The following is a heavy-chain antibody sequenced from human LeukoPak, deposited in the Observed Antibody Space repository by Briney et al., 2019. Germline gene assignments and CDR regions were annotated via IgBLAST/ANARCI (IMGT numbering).Heavy chain of an antibody. CDR3: AKDREGYGAHWYFDL. Sequence: GGSLRLSCAASGFTFSNYAMSWVRQAPGKGLEWVSAISGYGGSSESTHYADSVKGRFTISRDNSKNTVYLQMNSPRAEDTAVYYCAKDREGYGAHWYFDLWGRGTLVTVSS. J-gene: IGHJ2*01. CDR1: GFTFSNYA. D-gene: IGHD5-18*01. CDR2: ISGYGGSSEST. V-gene: IGHV3-23*01.